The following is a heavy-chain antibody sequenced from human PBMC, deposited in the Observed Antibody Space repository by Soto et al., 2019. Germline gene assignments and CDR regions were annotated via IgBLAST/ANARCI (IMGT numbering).Heavy chain of an antibody. D-gene: IGHD6-6*01. CDR3: ARGLDEYSSSCRPYYFDY. Sequence: EVQLVESGGGLVKPGGSLRLSCAASGFTFSSYSMNWVRQAPGKGLEWVSSISSSSSYIYYADSVKGRFTISRDNAKNSLYLQMNSLRAEDTAVYYCARGLDEYSSSCRPYYFDYWGQGTLVTVSS. CDR1: GFTFSSYS. V-gene: IGHV3-21*01. J-gene: IGHJ4*02. CDR2: ISSSSSYI.